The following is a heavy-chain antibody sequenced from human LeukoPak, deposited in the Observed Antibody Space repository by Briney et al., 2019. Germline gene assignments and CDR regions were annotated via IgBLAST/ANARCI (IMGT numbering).Heavy chain of an antibody. Sequence: GGSLRLSCAASGFTFDDYAMHWVRQAPGKGLEGVSGISWNSGSIGYADSVKGRFTISRDNAKNSLYLQMNSLRAEDTALYYCAKDGNSSSWPTTYDYWGQGTLVTVSS. D-gene: IGHD6-13*01. CDR1: GFTFDDYA. J-gene: IGHJ4*02. CDR3: AKDGNSSSWPTTYDY. CDR2: ISWNSGSI. V-gene: IGHV3-9*01.